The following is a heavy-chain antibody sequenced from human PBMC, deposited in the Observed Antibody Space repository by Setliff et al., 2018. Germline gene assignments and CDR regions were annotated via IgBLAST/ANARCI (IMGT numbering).Heavy chain of an antibody. D-gene: IGHD2-2*02. CDR1: ADSISSSYDY. Sequence: PSETLSLTCNVSADSISSSYDYWAWIRQPPGKGLEWIGEIYHSGSTNYNPSLKSRVTISVDTSKNQFSLKLSSVTAADTAVYYCARDRQYCSSTSCYTSYFYYYAMDIWGQGTTVTVSS. J-gene: IGHJ6*02. V-gene: IGHV4-39*07. CDR3: ARDRQYCSSTSCYTSYFYYYAMDI. CDR2: IYHSGST.